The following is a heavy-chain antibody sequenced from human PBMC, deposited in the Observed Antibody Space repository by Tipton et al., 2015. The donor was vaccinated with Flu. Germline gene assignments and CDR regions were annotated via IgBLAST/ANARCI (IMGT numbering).Heavy chain of an antibody. J-gene: IGHJ3*02. V-gene: IGHV1-18*01. CDR1: GYTFTSYG. CDR2: ISTYT. Sequence: QVQLVQSGAEVRKPGASVKVSCKASGYTFTSYGISWVRQAPGQGLEWMGWISTYTKYAQRFQGRVTMTTDTSTSTAYMELRSLKSDDTAMYYCARDHVVVPDAFAIWGLGTMVTVSS. CDR3: ARDHVVVPDAFAI. D-gene: IGHD3-10*01.